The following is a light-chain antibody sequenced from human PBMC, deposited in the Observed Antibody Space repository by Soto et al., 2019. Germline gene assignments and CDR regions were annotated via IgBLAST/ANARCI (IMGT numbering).Light chain of an antibody. Sequence: LTQPASVSGSSGQSITISCTGTSSDVGGYNYVSWYQQHPGKAPKLMIYEVSNRPSGVSNRFSGSKSGNTASLTISGLQAEDEADYYCSSYTSSSTLVFGTGTKVTVL. V-gene: IGLV2-14*01. CDR1: SSDVGGYNY. CDR3: SSYTSSSTLV. CDR2: EVS. J-gene: IGLJ1*01.